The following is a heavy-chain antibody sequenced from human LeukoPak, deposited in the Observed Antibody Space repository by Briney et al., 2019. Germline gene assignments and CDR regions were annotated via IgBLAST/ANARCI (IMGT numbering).Heavy chain of an antibody. D-gene: IGHD3-22*01. V-gene: IGHV1-2*04. CDR2: INPNSGGT. CDR3: ARANYYDSIGDAFDI. J-gene: IGHJ3*02. CDR1: GYPFTGYF. Sequence: GASVKVSCKASGYPFTGYFIHWVRRAPGLGLEWMGWINPNSGGTNYAQKFQGWVTMTRDTSINTAYMELSSLKSDDTAVYYCARANYYDSIGDAFDIWGQGTMVTVSS.